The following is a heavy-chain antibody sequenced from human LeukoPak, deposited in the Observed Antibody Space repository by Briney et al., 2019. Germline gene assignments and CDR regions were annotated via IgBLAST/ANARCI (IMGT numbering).Heavy chain of an antibody. CDR1: GFTFSSYW. CDR3: ARPDYHHSGGYRH. Sequence: GGSLRLSCAASGFTFSSYWMHWVRQAPGKGLVWVSRINSDGSSTNYADSVKGRFTISRDNAKNTLYLQMNSLRAEDTAVYYCARPDYHHSGGYRHWGQGTLVTVSS. CDR2: INSDGSST. V-gene: IGHV3-74*01. J-gene: IGHJ4*02. D-gene: IGHD3-22*01.